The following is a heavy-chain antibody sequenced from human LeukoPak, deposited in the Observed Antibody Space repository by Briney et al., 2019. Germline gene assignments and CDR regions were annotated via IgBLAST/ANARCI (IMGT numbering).Heavy chain of an antibody. V-gene: IGHV4-39*01. CDR3: ASILTPYYDILTGYPAYYYYYMDV. CDR1: GGSISGSSYY. J-gene: IGHJ6*03. D-gene: IGHD3-9*01. Sequence: SETLSLTCTVSGGSISGSSYYWGWIRQPPGKGLEWIGSIYYSGSTYYNPSLKSRVTISVDTSKNQFSLKLSSVTAADTAVYYCASILTPYYDILTGYPAYYYYYMDVWGKGTTVTISS. CDR2: IYYSGST.